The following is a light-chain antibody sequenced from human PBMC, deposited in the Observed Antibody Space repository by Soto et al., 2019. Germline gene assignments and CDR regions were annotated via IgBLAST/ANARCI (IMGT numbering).Light chain of an antibody. CDR1: QSLVHSDGNTY. CDR3: MQATRAWT. J-gene: IGKJ2*01. CDR2: MIS. V-gene: IGKV2-24*01. Sequence: DIVLTQTPLSSPVTLGQPASISCRSSQSLVHSDGNTYLTWLQQRPGQPPRLLIYMISNRFSGVPDRFGGSGAGTDFTLKISRVEAEDVGVYYCMQATRAWTFGQGTKLEIK.